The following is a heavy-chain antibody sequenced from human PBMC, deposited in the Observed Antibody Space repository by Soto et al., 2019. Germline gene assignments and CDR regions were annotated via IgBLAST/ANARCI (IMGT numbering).Heavy chain of an antibody. Sequence: GGSLRLSCAASGFTFSSYWMHWVRQAPGKGLVWVSRINIDGSSTTYADSVKGRFTISRDNGKNTLYLQMNSLRAEDTAVYYCARAIRVATSAVDYYYYYGMDVWGQGTTVTVSS. CDR1: GFTFSSYW. V-gene: IGHV3-74*03. CDR3: ARAIRVATSAVDYYYYYGMDV. J-gene: IGHJ6*02. CDR2: INIDGSST. D-gene: IGHD5-12*01.